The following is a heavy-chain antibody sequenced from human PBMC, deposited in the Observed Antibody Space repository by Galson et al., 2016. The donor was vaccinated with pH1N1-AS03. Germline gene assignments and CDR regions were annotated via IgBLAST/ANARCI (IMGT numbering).Heavy chain of an antibody. J-gene: IGHJ5*02. V-gene: IGHV5-51*01. CDR2: IYPGDSDT. D-gene: IGHD5-18*01. Sequence: QSGAEVKKPGESLKISCKTSGYIFTSYWVAWVRHMPGKGLEWMGIIYPGDSDTRYSPSFQGQVTISADRSINTAYLQWSSLMASDTAIYYCVVLTPGYTSGGGSVDHWGQGTLVAVSS. CDR3: VVLTPGYTSGGGSVDH. CDR1: GYIFTSYW.